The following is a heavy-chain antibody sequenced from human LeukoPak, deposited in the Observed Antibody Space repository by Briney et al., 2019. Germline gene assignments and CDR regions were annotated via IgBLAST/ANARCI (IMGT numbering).Heavy chain of an antibody. J-gene: IGHJ4*02. D-gene: IGHD3-22*01. CDR2: IYYSGSP. V-gene: IGHV4-31*03. CDR1: GGSVSSGGYY. CDR3: RVTGSRVYDSSGYYYDYFDY. Sequence: SQTLSLTCTVSGGSVSSGGYYWSWIRQHPGKGLEWLGYIYYSGSPYYNLSLKSRGTMSLDTSKNQFSLKLSSVTAADTAVYYCRVTGSRVYDSSGYYYDYFDYWGQGTLVTVSS.